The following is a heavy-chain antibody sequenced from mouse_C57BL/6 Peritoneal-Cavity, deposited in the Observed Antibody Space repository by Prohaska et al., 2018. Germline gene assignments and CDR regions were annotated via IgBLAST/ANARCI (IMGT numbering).Heavy chain of an antibody. J-gene: IGHJ1*03. Sequence: EVQLLETGGGLVQPGGSRGLSCDGSGFTFSGFLMSWVRQTPGKTLEWIGDINSDVSAINYAPSIKDRLTIFRDNDKSTLYLQMSNVRSEDTATYFCMRYGNYWYFDVWGTGTTVTVSS. CDR2: INSDVSAI. CDR3: MRYGNYWYFDV. CDR1: GFTFSGFL. D-gene: IGHD2-1*01. V-gene: IGHV11-2*01.